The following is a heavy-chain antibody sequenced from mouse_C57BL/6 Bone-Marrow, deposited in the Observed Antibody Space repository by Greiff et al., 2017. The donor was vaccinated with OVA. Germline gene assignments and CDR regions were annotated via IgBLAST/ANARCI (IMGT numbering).Heavy chain of an antibody. CDR3: ARRSNFIYYYAMDY. Sequence: LVESGAELVKPGASVKMSCKASGYTFTSYWITWVKQRPGQGLEWIGDIYPGSGSTNYNEKFKSKATLTVDTSSSTAYMQLSSLTSEDSAVYYCARRSNFIYYYAMDYWGQGTSVTVSS. CDR2: IYPGSGST. CDR1: GYTFTSYW. D-gene: IGHD1-1*01. J-gene: IGHJ4*01. V-gene: IGHV1-55*01.